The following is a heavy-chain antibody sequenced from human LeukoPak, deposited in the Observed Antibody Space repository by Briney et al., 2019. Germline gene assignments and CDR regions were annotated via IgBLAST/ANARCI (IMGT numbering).Heavy chain of an antibody. Sequence: PGGSLRLSCAASGFTFSSYSMNWVRQAPGKGLEWVSYISSSSSTIYYADSVKGRFTISRDNAKNSLYLQMNSLRAEDTAVYYCAREIRVWDCSSTSCHTGDYWGQGTLVTVSS. CDR1: GFTFSSYS. D-gene: IGHD2-2*02. CDR3: AREIRVWDCSSTSCHTGDY. V-gene: IGHV3-48*04. J-gene: IGHJ4*02. CDR2: ISSSSSTI.